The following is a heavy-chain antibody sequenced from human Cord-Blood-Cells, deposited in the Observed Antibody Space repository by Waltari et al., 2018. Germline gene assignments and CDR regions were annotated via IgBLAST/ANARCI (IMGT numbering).Heavy chain of an antibody. Sequence: QVQLQQWGAGLLKPSETLSLTCAVYGGSFSGYYGSWTRQPPGKGLEWIGEINHSGSTNYSPSLKSRVTISVDTSKNQFSLKLSSVTAADTAVYYCARGRRYYYYYGMDVWGQGTTVTVSS. V-gene: IGHV4-34*01. CDR2: INHSGST. CDR1: GGSFSGYY. J-gene: IGHJ6*02. CDR3: ARGRRYYYYYGMDV.